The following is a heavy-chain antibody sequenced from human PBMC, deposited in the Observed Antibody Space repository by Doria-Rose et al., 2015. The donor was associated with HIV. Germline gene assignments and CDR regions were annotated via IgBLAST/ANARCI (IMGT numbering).Heavy chain of an antibody. Sequence: QVQLQESDAGLVKPSETLSLTCAVFGGSFSGYYWSWIRQPPGKGLEWIGEINHSGSTNYTTSLKSRVTIALDTSKNLFSLKLSSVTAADTAVYYCARGLLRGGWNDVDYYYGMDVWGQGTTVTVSS. CDR3: ARGLLRGGWNDVDYYYGMDV. V-gene: IGHV4-34*01. D-gene: IGHD1-1*01. CDR2: INHSGST. CDR1: GGSFSGYY. J-gene: IGHJ6*02.